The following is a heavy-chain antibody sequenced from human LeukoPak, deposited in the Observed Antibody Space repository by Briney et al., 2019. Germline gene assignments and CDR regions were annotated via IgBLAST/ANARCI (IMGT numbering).Heavy chain of an antibody. CDR1: GVSISTYY. D-gene: IGHD4-17*01. CDR3: ASYGDSYNYYFDY. CDR2: IYYSGST. J-gene: IGHJ4*02. Sequence: SETLSLTCTVAGVSISTYYWSWVRQPPGKGLEWIGYIYYSGSTNYNPSLKSRVTISVDTSKNQFSLKLNSVTAADTAVPDCASYGDSYNYYFDYWGQGTLVTVSS. V-gene: IGHV4-59*08.